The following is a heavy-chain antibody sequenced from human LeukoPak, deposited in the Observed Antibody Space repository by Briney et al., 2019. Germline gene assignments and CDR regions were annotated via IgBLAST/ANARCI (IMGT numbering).Heavy chain of an antibody. Sequence: ASVTVSCTASGYTFTSYGISWVRQAPGQGLEWVGWISAYNGNTNYAQKLQGRVTMTTDTSTSTAYMELRSLRSDDTAVYYCARDRTRYYYYYGRDVGGQGTTVTVP. J-gene: IGHJ6*02. CDR3: ARDRTRYYYYYGRDV. CDR2: ISAYNGNT. V-gene: IGHV1-18*01. CDR1: GYTFTSYG.